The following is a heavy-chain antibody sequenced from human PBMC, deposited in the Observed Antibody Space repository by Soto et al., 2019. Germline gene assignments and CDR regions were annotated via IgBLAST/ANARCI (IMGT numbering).Heavy chain of an antibody. CDR3: SRRAPEGFDP. J-gene: IGHJ5*02. CDR2: INQNGNN. V-gene: IGHV4-39*01. Sequence: PSQTLSLTWDVSGGSLRTSPYYWAWLPHDPGRGKERIASINQNGNNYLSPSHKKRITRPADPSKNSYSLKRRPATAPDTCLHYCSRRAPEGFDPWGQGTLVTVSS. CDR1: GGSLRTSPYY.